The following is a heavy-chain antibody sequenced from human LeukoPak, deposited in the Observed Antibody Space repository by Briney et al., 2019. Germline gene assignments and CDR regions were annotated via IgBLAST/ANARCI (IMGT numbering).Heavy chain of an antibody. Sequence: GGSLRLSCAASGFTFSSYSMSWVRQAPGKGLEWVSYISSSSSTIYYTDSVKGRFTISRDDAKNSLSLQLNSLRAEDTAVYFCARGSYGEYWGQGALVTVSS. D-gene: IGHD1-26*01. CDR2: ISSSSSTI. J-gene: IGHJ4*02. CDR1: GFTFSSYS. V-gene: IGHV3-48*04. CDR3: ARGSYGEY.